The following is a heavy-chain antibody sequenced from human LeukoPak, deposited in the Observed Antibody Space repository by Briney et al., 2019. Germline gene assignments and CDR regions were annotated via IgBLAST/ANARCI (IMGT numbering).Heavy chain of an antibody. V-gene: IGHV3-43*01. CDR3: AKDTGGSYYFDY. D-gene: IGHD1-26*01. CDR2: ISWDGGST. CDR1: GFTFDDYT. J-gene: IGHJ4*02. Sequence: GGSLRLSCAASGFTFDDYTMHWVRQAPGKGLEWVSLISWDGGSTYYADSVKGRFTISRDNSKNSLYLQMNSLRIEDTALYYCAKDTGGSYYFDYWGQGTLVTVSS.